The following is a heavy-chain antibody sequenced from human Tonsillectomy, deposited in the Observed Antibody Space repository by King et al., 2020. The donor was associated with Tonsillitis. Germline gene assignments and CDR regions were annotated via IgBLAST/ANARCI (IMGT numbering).Heavy chain of an antibody. CDR1: GFTFSTYG. CDR2: ISYDGSDK. V-gene: IGHV3-30*18. Sequence: VQLVESGGGVVQPGRSLRLSCAASGFTFSTYGMHWVRQAPGKGLEWVAVISYDGSDKYYADSVKGRFTISRDNSKNTLYLQMNSLRAEDTAVYYCAKGEKCYDFGSGQAPFDYWGQGTLVTVSS. D-gene: IGHD3-3*01. J-gene: IGHJ4*02. CDR3: AKGEKCYDFGSGQAPFDY.